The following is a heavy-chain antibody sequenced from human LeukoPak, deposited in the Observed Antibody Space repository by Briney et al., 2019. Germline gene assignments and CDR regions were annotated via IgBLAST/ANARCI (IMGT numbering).Heavy chain of an antibody. V-gene: IGHV3-7*01. CDR1: GFIFSSYW. J-gene: IGHJ4*02. D-gene: IGHD6-19*01. CDR3: ARVRYTSGWCGDYKYFDY. Sequence: GGSLRLSCAASGFIFSSYWMSWVRQAPGKGLEWVANIKQDGSEKYYVDSVKGRCTISRDNAEDSLYLQMNSLRAEDTAVYYCARVRYTSGWCGDYKYFDYWGQGTLVTVSS. CDR2: IKQDGSEK.